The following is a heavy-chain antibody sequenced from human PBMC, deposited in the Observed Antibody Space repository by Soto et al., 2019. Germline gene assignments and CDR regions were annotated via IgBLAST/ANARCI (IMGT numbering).Heavy chain of an antibody. V-gene: IGHV1-46*03. D-gene: IGHD5-18*01. CDR3: ARVYPSDTRYGYVGNNWFDP. Sequence: ASVKVSCKASGYTFTSYYMHWVRQAPGQGLEWMGIINPSGGSTSYAQKFQGRVTMTRDTSTSTVYMELSSLRSGDTAVYYCARVYPSDTRYGYVGNNWFDPWGQGTLVTVSS. J-gene: IGHJ5*02. CDR1: GYTFTSYY. CDR2: INPSGGST.